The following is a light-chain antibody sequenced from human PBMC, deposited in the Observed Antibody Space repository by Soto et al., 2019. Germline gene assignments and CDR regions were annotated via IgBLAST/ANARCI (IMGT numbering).Light chain of an antibody. CDR3: QQYNFWPPLT. CDR2: DAS. J-gene: IGKJ4*01. Sequence: EIVMTQSPATLSVSPGERATLSCRASQSVNSNLAWYRQKPGQAPRLLISDASTRATGFPARFSGSGSGTAFPLTISSLQSEDSGIYYCQQYNFWPPLTFGGGTKVEIK. CDR1: QSVNSN. V-gene: IGKV3-15*01.